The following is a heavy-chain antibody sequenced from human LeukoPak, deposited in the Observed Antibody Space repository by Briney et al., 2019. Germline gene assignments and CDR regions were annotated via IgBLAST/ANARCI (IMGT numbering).Heavy chain of an antibody. CDR3: ATSEEASDAFDI. CDR2: IRYDGSNK. Sequence: PGGSLRLSCAASGFTFSSYGMHWVRQAPGKGLEWVAFIRYDGSNKYYADSVKGRFTISRDNSKNTLYLQMNSLRAEDTAVYYCATSEEASDAFDIWGQGTMVTVSS. CDR1: GFTFSSYG. V-gene: IGHV3-30*02. J-gene: IGHJ3*02.